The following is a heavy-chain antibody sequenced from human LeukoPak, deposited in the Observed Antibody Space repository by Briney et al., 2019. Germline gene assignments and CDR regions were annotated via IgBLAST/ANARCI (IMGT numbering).Heavy chain of an antibody. Sequence: SETLSLTCAVYGGSFSGYYWSWIRQPPGKGLEWIGEINHSGSTNYNPSLKSRVTISVDTSKNQFSLKLSSVTAADTAVYYCARGRRYDFWSGYPRFDYWGQRTLVTVSS. CDR3: ARGRRYDFWSGYPRFDY. D-gene: IGHD3-3*01. CDR2: INHSGST. V-gene: IGHV4-34*01. J-gene: IGHJ4*02. CDR1: GGSFSGYY.